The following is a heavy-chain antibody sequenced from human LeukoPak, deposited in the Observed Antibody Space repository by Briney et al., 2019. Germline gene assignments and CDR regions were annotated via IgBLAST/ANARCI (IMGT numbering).Heavy chain of an antibody. CDR2: ISSSGRRI. Sequence: GGSLRLSCAASGFTFSDYEMNWVRQAPGKGLEWVSYISSSGRRIYYADSVKGRFTISRDNAQNSLYLQMNSLRADDTAIYYCAKGPRDPTEYCSRGTCSPTYDVWGQGSLVTVSS. J-gene: IGHJ4*02. V-gene: IGHV3-48*03. D-gene: IGHD2-15*01. CDR1: GFTFSDYE. CDR3: AKGPRDPTEYCSRGTCSPTYDV.